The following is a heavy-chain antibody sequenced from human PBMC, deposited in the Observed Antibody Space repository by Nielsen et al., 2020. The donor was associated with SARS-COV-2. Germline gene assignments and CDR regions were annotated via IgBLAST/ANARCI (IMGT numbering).Heavy chain of an antibody. D-gene: IGHD5-18*01. Sequence: SVKVSCKASGGTFSSYAISWVRQAPGQGLEWMGRIIPILGIANYAQKFQGRVTITADKSTSTAYMELNSLRAEDTAVYYCARDGMDTAMVTSWFDPWGQGTLVTVSS. CDR1: GGTFSSYA. J-gene: IGHJ5*02. CDR3: ARDGMDTAMVTSWFDP. V-gene: IGHV1-69*04. CDR2: IIPILGIA.